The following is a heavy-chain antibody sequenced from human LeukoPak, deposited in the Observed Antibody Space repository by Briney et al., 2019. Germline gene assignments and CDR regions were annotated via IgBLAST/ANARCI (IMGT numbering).Heavy chain of an antibody. V-gene: IGHV3-23*01. D-gene: IGHD2-15*01. J-gene: IGHJ4*02. CDR2: ISGSGGST. CDR3: AKDSGYCSGGSCYEFPEDY. Sequence: GGSLRLSCAASGFTFSGYAMSWVRQAPGKGLEWVSAISGSGGSTYYADSVKGRFTISRDNSKNTLYLQMNSLRAEDTAVYYCAKDSGYCSGGSCYEFPEDYWGQGPLVTVSS. CDR1: GFTFSGYA.